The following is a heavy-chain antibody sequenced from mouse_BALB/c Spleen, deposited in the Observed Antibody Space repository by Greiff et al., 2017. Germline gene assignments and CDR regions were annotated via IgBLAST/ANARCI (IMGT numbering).Heavy chain of an antibody. D-gene: IGHD2-1*01. CDR2: ISNGGGST. V-gene: IGHV5-12-2*01. CDR3: ARRYGNSWYFDV. J-gene: IGHJ1*01. CDR1: GFTFSSYT. Sequence: EVQGVESGGGLVQPGGSLKLSCAASGFTFSSYTMSWVRQTPEKRLEWVAYISNGGGSTYYPDTVKGRFTISRDNAKNTLYLQMSSLKSEDTAMYYCARRYGNSWYFDVWGAGTTVTVSS.